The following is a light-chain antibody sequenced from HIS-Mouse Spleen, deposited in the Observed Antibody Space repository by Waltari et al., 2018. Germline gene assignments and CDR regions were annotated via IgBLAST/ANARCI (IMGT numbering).Light chain of an antibody. CDR2: WAS. Sequence: DIVMTQSPDSLAVSLGERATINCKSSQSVLYSSNNKNYLAWSQQKPGQPPKLLIYWASTRESGVPDRFSGSGSGTDFTLTISSLQAEDVAVYYCQQYYSTPYTFGQGTKLEIK. CDR1: QSVLYSSNNKNY. V-gene: IGKV4-1*01. J-gene: IGKJ2*01. CDR3: QQYYSTPYT.